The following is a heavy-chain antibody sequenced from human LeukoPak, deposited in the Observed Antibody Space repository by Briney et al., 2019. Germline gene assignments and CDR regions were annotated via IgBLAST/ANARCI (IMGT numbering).Heavy chain of an antibody. D-gene: IGHD4-11*01. Sequence: SETLSLTCTVSGGSISSYYWSWIRQPPGKGLEWIGYIYYSGSTNYNPSLKSRVTISVDTSKNQFSLKLSSVTAADTAVYYCARGDYSLSSYYYYYMDVWGKGTTVTVSS. J-gene: IGHJ6*03. CDR3: ARGDYSLSSYYYYYMDV. CDR2: IYYSGST. CDR1: GGSISSYY. V-gene: IGHV4-59*01.